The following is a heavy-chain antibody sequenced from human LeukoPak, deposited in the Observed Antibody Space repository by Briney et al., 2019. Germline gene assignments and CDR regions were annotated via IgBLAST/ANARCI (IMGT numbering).Heavy chain of an antibody. Sequence: PSETLSLTCTVSGGSISSSSYYWGWIRQPPGKGLEWIGSIYYSGSTYYNPSLKSRVTISVDTSKNQFSLKLSSVTAADTAVYYCARLRGYCSSTSCYTNYYYYMDVWGKGTTVTVSS. CDR2: IYYSGST. CDR3: ARLRGYCSSTSCYTNYYYYMDV. CDR1: GGSISSSSYY. V-gene: IGHV4-39*01. D-gene: IGHD2-2*02. J-gene: IGHJ6*03.